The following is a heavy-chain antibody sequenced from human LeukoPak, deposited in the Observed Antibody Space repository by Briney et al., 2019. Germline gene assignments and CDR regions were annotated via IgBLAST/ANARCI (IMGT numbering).Heavy chain of an antibody. CDR2: INHSGST. CDR3: ARGTGYYGSGSPFDY. Sequence: PSETLSLTCAVYGGSFSGYYWSWIRQPPGKGLEWIGEINHSGSTNYNPSLKSRVTISVDTSKNQFSLKLSSVTAADTAVYYCARGTGYYGSGSPFDYWGQGTLVTVSS. V-gene: IGHV4-34*01. D-gene: IGHD3-10*01. J-gene: IGHJ4*02. CDR1: GGSFSGYY.